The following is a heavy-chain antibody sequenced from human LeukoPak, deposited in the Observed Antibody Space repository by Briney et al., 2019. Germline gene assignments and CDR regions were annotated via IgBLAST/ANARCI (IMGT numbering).Heavy chain of an antibody. D-gene: IGHD2-21*01. Sequence: GGSLRLSCAASGFTFDDYGMSWVRQAPGKGLEWVSVIYSGGTTYYADSVKGRFTISRDNSKNTLYLQMNSLRAEDTAVYYCARDLGAYCGGDCYDYWGQGTLVTVSS. CDR3: ARDLGAYCGGDCYDY. CDR2: IYSGGTT. J-gene: IGHJ4*02. V-gene: IGHV3-66*01. CDR1: GFTFDDYG.